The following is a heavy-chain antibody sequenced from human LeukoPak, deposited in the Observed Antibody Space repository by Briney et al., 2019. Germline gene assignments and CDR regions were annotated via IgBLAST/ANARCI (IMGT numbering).Heavy chain of an antibody. V-gene: IGHV1-18*01. J-gene: IGHJ4*02. Sequence: GASVKVSCMASGYTFTSYGISWVRQAPGQGLEWMGWISAYNGNTNYAQKLQGRVTMTTDTSTSTAYMELRSLRSDDTAVYYCARVRNDYVWGSYRYTYYFDYWGQGTLVTVSS. CDR1: GYTFTSYG. CDR3: ARVRNDYVWGSYRYTYYFDY. CDR2: ISAYNGNT. D-gene: IGHD3-16*02.